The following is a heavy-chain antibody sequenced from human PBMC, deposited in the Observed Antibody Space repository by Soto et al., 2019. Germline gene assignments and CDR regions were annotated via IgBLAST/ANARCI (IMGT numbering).Heavy chain of an antibody. CDR3: ARDRGSGWYPY. V-gene: IGHV3-48*03. CDR2: ISSSGSTI. CDR1: GFTFSSYE. J-gene: IGHJ4*02. D-gene: IGHD6-19*01. Sequence: GGSLRLSCAASGFTFSSYEMNWVRPAPGKGLEWVSYISSSGSTIYYADSVKGRFTISRDNAKNSLYLQMNSLRAEDTAVYYCARDRGSGWYPYWGQGTLVTVSS.